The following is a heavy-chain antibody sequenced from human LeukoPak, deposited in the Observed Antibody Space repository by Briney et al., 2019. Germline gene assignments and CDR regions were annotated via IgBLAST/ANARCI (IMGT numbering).Heavy chain of an antibody. CDR2: ISYDGSNK. Sequence: GRSLRLSCAASGFAFSSYAMHWVRQAPGKGLEWVAVISYDGSNKYYADSVKGRFTISRDNSKNTLYLQMNSLRAEDTAVYYCAREVWFGELLNRRYFDYWGQVTLVTVSS. V-gene: IGHV3-30*04. J-gene: IGHJ4*02. CDR3: AREVWFGELLNRRYFDY. CDR1: GFAFSSYA. D-gene: IGHD3-10*01.